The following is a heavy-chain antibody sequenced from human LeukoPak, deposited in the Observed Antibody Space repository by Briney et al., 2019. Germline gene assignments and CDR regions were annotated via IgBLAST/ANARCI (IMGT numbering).Heavy chain of an antibody. J-gene: IGHJ4*02. D-gene: IGHD3-10*01. V-gene: IGHV3-33*01. CDR2: IWNGGSNK. CDR1: GFDFSTYG. CDR3: ARASGPFDY. Sequence: GGSLRLSCAASGFDFSTYGMHWVRQAPGKGLEWVAVIWNGGSNKYHADSVKGRFTISRDNSKNTLYLQMNSLRAEDTAVYSCARASGPFDYWGQGTLVAVSS.